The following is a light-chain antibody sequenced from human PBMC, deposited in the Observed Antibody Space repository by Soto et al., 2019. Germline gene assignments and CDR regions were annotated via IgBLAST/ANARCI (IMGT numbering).Light chain of an antibody. J-gene: IGKJ5*01. Sequence: AIQLTQSPSSLSASVGDRVTITCRASQGISSALAWYQQKPGKAPKHLINDASSLESGVPSRFSGSRSGTDVTLTIISLQPEDFATYYCQQFNSYPGITFGQGTRLEIK. CDR2: DAS. V-gene: IGKV1-13*02. CDR3: QQFNSYPGIT. CDR1: QGISSA.